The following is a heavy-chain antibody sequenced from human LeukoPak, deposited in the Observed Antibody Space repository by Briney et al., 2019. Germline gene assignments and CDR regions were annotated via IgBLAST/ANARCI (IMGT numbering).Heavy chain of an antibody. CDR3: AKDTPSFYGGDDGAFDI. V-gene: IGHV3-23*01. J-gene: IGHJ3*02. CDR1: GFTFSSYA. D-gene: IGHD4-23*01. Sequence: GGSLRLSCAASGFTFSSYAMSWVRQAPGKGLEWVSAISGSGGSTYYADSVKGRFTISRDNSKNTLYLQMNSLRAEDTAVYYCAKDTPSFYGGDDGAFDIWGQGTMGTVSS. CDR2: ISGSGGST.